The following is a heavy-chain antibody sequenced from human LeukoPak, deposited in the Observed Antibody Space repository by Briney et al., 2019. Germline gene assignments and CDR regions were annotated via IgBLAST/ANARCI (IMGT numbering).Heavy chain of an antibody. CDR3: ARDKVIASAGTPNWFDP. Sequence: ASVKVSCKASGYRFNSFGISWVRQAPGQGLEWVGWISAYDGNTNYAQRFQGRVTMTTDTSTTTAYMELRSLRSDDTAVYYRARDKVIASAGTPNWFDPWGQGTLVIVSS. D-gene: IGHD6-13*01. CDR1: GYRFNSFG. CDR2: ISAYDGNT. J-gene: IGHJ5*02. V-gene: IGHV1-18*01.